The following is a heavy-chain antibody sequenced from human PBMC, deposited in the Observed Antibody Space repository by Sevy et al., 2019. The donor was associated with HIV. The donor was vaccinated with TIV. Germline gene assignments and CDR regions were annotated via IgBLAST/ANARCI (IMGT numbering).Heavy chain of an antibody. V-gene: IGHV3-21*01. CDR1: GFTFSSYS. CDR3: ARHGGYYGSGSYSDY. CDR2: ISSSSSYI. Sequence: GGSLRLSCAASGFTFSSYSMNWVRQTPGKGLEWVSSISSSSSYIYYADSVKGRFTISRDNAKNSLYLQMNSLRAEDTAVYYGARHGGYYGSGSYSDYWGQGTLVIVSS. J-gene: IGHJ4*02. D-gene: IGHD3-10*01.